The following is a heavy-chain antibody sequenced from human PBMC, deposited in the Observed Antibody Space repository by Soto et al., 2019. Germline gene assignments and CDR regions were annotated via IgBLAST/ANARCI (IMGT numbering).Heavy chain of an antibody. CDR3: ELMLSGAAYGMDV. D-gene: IGHD1-26*01. J-gene: IGHJ6*02. V-gene: IGHV3-30*03. CDR2: ISYDGSNK. Sequence: GSLRLSCAASGFTFSSYGMHWVRQAPGKGLEWVAVISYDGSNKYYADSVKGRFTISRDNSKNTLYLQMNSLRAEDTAVYYCELMLSGAAYGMDVWGQGTTVTVSS. CDR1: GFTFSSYG.